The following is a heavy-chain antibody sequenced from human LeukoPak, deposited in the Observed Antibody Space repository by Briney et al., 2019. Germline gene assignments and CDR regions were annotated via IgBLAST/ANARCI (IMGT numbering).Heavy chain of an antibody. CDR1: GFTFSTYN. V-gene: IGHV3-72*01. CDR3: AREGRSYHFYYYYYYMDV. D-gene: IGHD1-26*01. CDR2: TRNKANSYTT. Sequence: PGGSLRLSCAASGFTFSTYNMNWVRQAPGKGLEWVGRTRNKANSYTTEYAASVKGRFTISRDDSKNSLYLQMNSLKTEDTAVYYCAREGRSYHFYYYYYYMDVWGKGTTVTISS. J-gene: IGHJ6*03.